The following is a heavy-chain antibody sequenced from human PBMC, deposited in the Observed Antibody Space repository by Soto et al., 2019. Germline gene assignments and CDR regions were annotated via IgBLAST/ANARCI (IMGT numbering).Heavy chain of an antibody. CDR3: TRWNGYGDL. CDR1: GFSVSTYG. D-gene: IGHD1-1*01. V-gene: IGHV3-23*01. Sequence: DVQILESGGGLVEPGGSLRLSCAASGFSVSTYGVTRVRQGPGKGLEWVSGVSGGSGATHYRDSVKGRFNITTDYPENTAYLQMNSLRVEDTAVYYCTRWNGYGDLWGQGILVTVS. CDR2: VSGGSGAT. J-gene: IGHJ5*02.